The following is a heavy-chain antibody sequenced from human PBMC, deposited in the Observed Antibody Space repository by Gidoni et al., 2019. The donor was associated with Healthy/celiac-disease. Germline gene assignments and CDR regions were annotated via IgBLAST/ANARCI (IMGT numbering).Heavy chain of an antibody. CDR3: AKDLSDIVVVPADDY. V-gene: IGHV3-23*01. CDR2: ISVSGGSN. J-gene: IGHJ4*02. CDR1: GFHFSRDA. D-gene: IGHD2-2*01. Sequence: EVQLLESGGGLVQPGGSLSPPCAACGFHFSRDAMSWARQAPGKGLEWVAAISVSGGSNDYADAVKGRFTISRDKSKNTLYLQMNSLRAEDTAVYYCAKDLSDIVVVPADDYWGQGTLVTVSS.